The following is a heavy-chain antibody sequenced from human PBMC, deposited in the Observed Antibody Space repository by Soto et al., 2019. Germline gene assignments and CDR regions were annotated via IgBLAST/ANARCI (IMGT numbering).Heavy chain of an antibody. Sequence: SETLSLTCAVSGGSISSSNWWSWVRQPPGKGLEWIGEIYHSGSTNYNPSLKSRVTISVDKSKNQFSLKLTSVTAADTAVYYCAGGDIVVVPAAFLHWGQGTLVTVS. CDR3: AGGDIVVVPAAFLH. CDR2: IYHSGST. D-gene: IGHD2-2*01. V-gene: IGHV4-4*02. CDR1: GGSISSSNW. J-gene: IGHJ4*02.